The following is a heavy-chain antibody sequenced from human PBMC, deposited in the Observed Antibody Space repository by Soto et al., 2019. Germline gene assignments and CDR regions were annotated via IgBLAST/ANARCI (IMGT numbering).Heavy chain of an antibody. CDR3: ARDLYYYDSSGYYRPGDYYYGMDV. CDR2: LSAYNGNT. D-gene: IGHD3-22*01. J-gene: IGHJ6*02. CDR1: GYPFTSYG. V-gene: IGHV1-18*04. Sequence: GSGKVCFKACGYPFTSYGISLVRQAPGQGLEWMGCLSAYNGNTNYAQKLQGRVTMTTDTSTSTAYMELRSLRSDDTAVYYCARDLYYYDSSGYYRPGDYYYGMDVWGQGTTVTVSS.